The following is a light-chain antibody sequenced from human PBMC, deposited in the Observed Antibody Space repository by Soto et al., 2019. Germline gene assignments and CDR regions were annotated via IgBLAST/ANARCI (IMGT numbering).Light chain of an antibody. CDR1: SSNIGSNA. CDR3: AAWDDSLNGVV. CDR2: SSN. J-gene: IGLJ2*01. V-gene: IGLV1-44*01. Sequence: QSALTQPPSASGTPGQRVTISCSGSSSNIGSNAINWYQQLPGTAPKLLMHSSNQRPSGVPDRFSGSKSGTSASLAISGLQSEDEADYYCAAWDDSLNGVVFGGGTKLTVL.